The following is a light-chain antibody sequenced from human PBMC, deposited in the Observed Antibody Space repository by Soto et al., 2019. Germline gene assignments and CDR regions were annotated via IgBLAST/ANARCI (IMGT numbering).Light chain of an antibody. Sequence: DIVMTQSPLSLPVTPGEPASISCRSSQSILHSNGYNYWDWYLQKPGQSPQLLIYLGSNRASGVPDRFSGSGSGTDFTLKISRVEAEDVGVYYCMQALQTPYTFGQGTKLEIK. CDR2: LGS. J-gene: IGKJ2*01. CDR1: QSILHSNGYNY. V-gene: IGKV2-28*01. CDR3: MQALQTPYT.